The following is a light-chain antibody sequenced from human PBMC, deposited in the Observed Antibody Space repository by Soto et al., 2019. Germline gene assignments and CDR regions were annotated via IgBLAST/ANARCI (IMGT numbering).Light chain of an antibody. CDR1: QSVRSNY. CDR2: GAS. CDR3: QQYGNSPWT. V-gene: IGKV3-20*01. Sequence: EIVLTQSPGTLSLSPGERATLSCRASQSVRSNYLAWYRQTPGQAPRLLIYGASNRTTGTPDRFSGSGSRKDFTLIISRLDPEYFAQNYCQQYGNSPWTFGQGTKVEIK. J-gene: IGKJ1*01.